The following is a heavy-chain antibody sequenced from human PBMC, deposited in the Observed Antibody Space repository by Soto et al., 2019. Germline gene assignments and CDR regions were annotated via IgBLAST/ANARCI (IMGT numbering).Heavy chain of an antibody. Sequence: PGGSLRLSCAASGFTFSSCWMHWVRQAPGKGLVWVSRINSNGSSTTYADSVKGRFTISRDNAKNTLYLQMNSLRAEDTAVYYCAGGYRRLDYWGQGTLVTVSS. CDR3: AGGYRRLDY. V-gene: IGHV3-74*01. CDR1: GFTFSSCW. D-gene: IGHD5-18*01. CDR2: INSNGSST. J-gene: IGHJ4*02.